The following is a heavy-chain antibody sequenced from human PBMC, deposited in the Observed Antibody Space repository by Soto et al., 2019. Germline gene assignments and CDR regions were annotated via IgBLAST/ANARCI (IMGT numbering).Heavy chain of an antibody. CDR1: GYTFTSYG. Sequence: ASVKVSCKASGYTFTSYGISWVRQAPGQGLEWMGWISAYNGNTNYAQELQGRVTMTTDTSTSTACMELRSLRSDDTAVYYCARGKDDSSGYYLDYYYGMDVWGQGTTVTVSS. CDR3: ARGKDDSSGYYLDYYYGMDV. D-gene: IGHD3-22*01. J-gene: IGHJ6*02. CDR2: ISAYNGNT. V-gene: IGHV1-18*01.